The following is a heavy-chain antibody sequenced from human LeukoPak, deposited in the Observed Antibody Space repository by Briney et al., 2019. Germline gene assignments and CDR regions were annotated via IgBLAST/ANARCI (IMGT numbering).Heavy chain of an antibody. CDR1: GGSFSGYY. D-gene: IGHD5-24*01. V-gene: IGHV4-34*01. J-gene: IGHJ4*02. CDR2: INHSGST. Sequence: PSETLSLTCAVYGGSFSGYYWSWIRQPPGKGLEWLGEINHSGSTNYNPSLKSRVTISVDTSKNQFSLKLSSVTAADTAVYYCARAVGMATGAFDYWGQGTLVTVSS. CDR3: ARAVGMATGAFDY.